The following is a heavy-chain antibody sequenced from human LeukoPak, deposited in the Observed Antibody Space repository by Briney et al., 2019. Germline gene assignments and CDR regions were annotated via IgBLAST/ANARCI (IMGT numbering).Heavy chain of an antibody. CDR3: ARNGYSGYGVCDY. V-gene: IGHV1-69*13. CDR1: GGTLSSKA. CDR2: IIPIFGTA. Sequence: SVKLSCKASGGTLSSKAIGWVRQAPGQGLEWMGGIIPIFGTANYAQKFQGRVTITADESTSTAYSELSSLRSGRPGGSYCARNGYSGYGVCDYWGQGTLVTVSS. J-gene: IGHJ4*02. D-gene: IGHD5-12*01.